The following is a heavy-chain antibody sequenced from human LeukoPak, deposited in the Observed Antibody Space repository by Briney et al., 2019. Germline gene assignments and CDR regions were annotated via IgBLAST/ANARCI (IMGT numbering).Heavy chain of an antibody. J-gene: IGHJ6*02. V-gene: IGHV3-9*01. Sequence: GGSLRLSCAASGFTFDDYAMHWVRQAPGKGLEWVSGISWNSGSIGYADSVKSRFTISRDNAKNSLYLQMNSLRAEDTALYYCAKDNYDSSGRDYYYYGMDVWGQGTTVTVSS. CDR2: ISWNSGSI. CDR3: AKDNYDSSGRDYYYYGMDV. D-gene: IGHD3-22*01. CDR1: GFTFDDYA.